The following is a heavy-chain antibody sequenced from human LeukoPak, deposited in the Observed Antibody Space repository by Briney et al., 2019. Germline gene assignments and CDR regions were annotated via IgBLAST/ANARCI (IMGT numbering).Heavy chain of an antibody. CDR3: ARVALWGYYFDY. Sequence: GGSLRLSCAASGFTFNSYGMHWVRQAPGKGLEWVAFIRYDGNNQYYADSVKGRFTISRDNSKNTLYLQMNSLRAEDTAVYYCARVALWGYYFDYWGQGNLVTVSS. V-gene: IGHV3-30*02. J-gene: IGHJ4*02. CDR2: IRYDGNNQ. D-gene: IGHD5-18*01. CDR1: GFTFNSYG.